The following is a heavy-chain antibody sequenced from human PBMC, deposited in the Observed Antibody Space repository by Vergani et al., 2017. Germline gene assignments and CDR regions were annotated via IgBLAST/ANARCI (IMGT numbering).Heavy chain of an antibody. D-gene: IGHD6-13*01. V-gene: IGHV3-7*01. CDR3: ARECAAAGSWSWFDP. CDR1: GFTFSSYW. CDR2: IKQDGSEK. Sequence: EVQLVESGGVVVQPGGSLRLSCAASGFTFSSYWMSWVRQAPGKGLEWVANIKQDGSEKYYVDSVKGRFTISRDNAKNSLYLQMNSLRAEDTAVYYCARECAAAGSWSWFDPWGQGTLVTVSS. J-gene: IGHJ5*02.